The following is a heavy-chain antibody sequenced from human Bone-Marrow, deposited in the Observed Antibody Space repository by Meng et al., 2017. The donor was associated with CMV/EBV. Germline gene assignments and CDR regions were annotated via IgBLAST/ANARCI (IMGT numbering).Heavy chain of an antibody. CDR3: ARDHRDSSGHYYGMDV. CDR1: GFTFSSYD. D-gene: IGHD3-22*01. CDR2: IGTAGDT. V-gene: IGHV3-13*01. J-gene: IGHJ6*02. Sequence: GESLKISCAASGFTFSSYDMHWVRQATGKGLEWVSAIGTAGDTYYPGSVKGRFTISRENAKNSLYLQMNSLRAGDTAVYYCARDHRDSSGHYYGMDVWAKGPRSPSP.